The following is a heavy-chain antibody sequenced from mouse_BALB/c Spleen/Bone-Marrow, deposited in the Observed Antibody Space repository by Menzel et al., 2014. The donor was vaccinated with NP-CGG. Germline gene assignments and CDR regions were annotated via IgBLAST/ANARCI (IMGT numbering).Heavy chain of an antibody. CDR3: ARHRYYFDY. Sequence: EEQGVESGGGLVKPGGSLKLSCAASGFAFSSYDMSWARQTPEKRLEWVAYISSGGGSTYYPDTVKGRFTISRDNAKNTLFLQMSSLKSEDTAMYYCARHRYYFDYWGQGTTLTVSS. V-gene: IGHV5-12-1*01. CDR1: GFAFSSYD. CDR2: ISSGGGST. J-gene: IGHJ2*01.